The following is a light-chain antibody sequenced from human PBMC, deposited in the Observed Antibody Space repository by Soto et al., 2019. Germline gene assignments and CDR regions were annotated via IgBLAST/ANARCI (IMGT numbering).Light chain of an antibody. CDR2: DAS. Sequence: EIVLTQSPDTLSLSPGERATISCRASQSVSSSLAWYQQKPGQAPRLLIYDASNRATGIPARLSGSGSGTDFSLTISSLEHEDFAVDYCQQRSNWPPEVTFGPGTKVDIK. CDR3: QQRSNWPPEVT. CDR1: QSVSSS. V-gene: IGKV3-11*01. J-gene: IGKJ3*01.